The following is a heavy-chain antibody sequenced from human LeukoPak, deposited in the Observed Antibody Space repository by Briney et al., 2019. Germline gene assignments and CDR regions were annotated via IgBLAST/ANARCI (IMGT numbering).Heavy chain of an antibody. CDR2: INPSGGST. J-gene: IGHJ3*02. Sequence: ASVKVSCKASGYTFTSYYMHWVRQAPGQGLEWMGIINPSGGSTSYAQKFQGRVTMTRDMSTSTVYMELSSLRSEDTAVYYCAREGYYYDSSGPVPSDAFDIWGQGTMVTVSS. V-gene: IGHV1-46*01. CDR3: AREGYYYDSSGPVPSDAFDI. D-gene: IGHD3-22*01. CDR1: GYTFTSYY.